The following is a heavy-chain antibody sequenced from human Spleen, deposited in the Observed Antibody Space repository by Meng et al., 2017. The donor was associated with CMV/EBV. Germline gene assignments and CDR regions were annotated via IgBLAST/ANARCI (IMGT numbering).Heavy chain of an antibody. CDR3: TKRGDGYNYLNS. D-gene: IGHD5-24*01. CDR1: RIYE. Sequence: GESLKISCAASRIYEMNWVRQVPGKGLEWISYISSSGSTMYYADSVKGRFTISRDNAKNSLYLQMNSLRAEDTAVYYCTKRGDGYNYLNSWGQGTLVTVSS. V-gene: IGHV3-48*03. CDR2: ISSSGSTM. J-gene: IGHJ5*02.